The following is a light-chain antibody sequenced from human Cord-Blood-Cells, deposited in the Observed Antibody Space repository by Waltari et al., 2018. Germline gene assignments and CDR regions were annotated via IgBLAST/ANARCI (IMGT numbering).Light chain of an antibody. Sequence: DLVMTQSPLSLPVTPGEPAYISCRSSQSLLHSNGYNYLDWYLQKPRQSPQPLIYLGSNRASGVPDRFSGSGSGTDFTLKISRVEAEDVGVYYCMQALQTPLTFGGGTKVEIK. V-gene: IGKV2-28*01. J-gene: IGKJ4*01. CDR1: QSLLHSNGYNY. CDR2: LGS. CDR3: MQALQTPLT.